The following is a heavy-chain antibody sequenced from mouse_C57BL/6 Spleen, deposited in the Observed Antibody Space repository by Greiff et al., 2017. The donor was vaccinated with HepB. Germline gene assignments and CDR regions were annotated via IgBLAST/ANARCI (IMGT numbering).Heavy chain of an antibody. CDR1: GFTFSDYG. CDR2: ISSGSSTI. Sequence: EVMLAESGGGLVKPGGSLKLSCAASGFTFSDYGMHWVRQAPEKGLEWVAYISSGSSTIYYADTVKGRFTISRDNAQNTLFLQMPSLRSEDTAMYYCARKDDYGSSYDAMDYWGQGTSVTVSS. CDR3: ARKDDYGSSYDAMDY. D-gene: IGHD1-1*01. J-gene: IGHJ4*01. V-gene: IGHV5-17*01.